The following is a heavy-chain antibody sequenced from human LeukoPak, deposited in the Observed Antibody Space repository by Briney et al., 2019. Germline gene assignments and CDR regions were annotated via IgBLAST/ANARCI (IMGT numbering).Heavy chain of an antibody. D-gene: IGHD3-10*01. CDR2: INPNSGGT. Sequence: ASVKVACKAAGYTFTGYYMHCVRQAPGQGLEWMGWINPNSGGTNYAQKFQGRVTMTRDTSISTVYMELSRLRSDDTAVYYCARDYGSGNQPTPDPWGQGTLVTVSS. CDR1: GYTFTGYY. CDR3: ARDYGSGNQPTPDP. V-gene: IGHV1-2*02. J-gene: IGHJ5*02.